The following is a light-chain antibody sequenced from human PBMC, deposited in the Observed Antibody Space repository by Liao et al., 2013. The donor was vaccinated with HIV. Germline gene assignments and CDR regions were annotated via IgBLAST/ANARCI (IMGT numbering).Light chain of an antibody. CDR2: YDS. J-gene: IGLJ1*01. CDR3: QVWDSNSDHPYV. Sequence: SFVLTQPPSVSVAPGKTARITCGGNNIGSKSVHWYQQKPGQAPVVIIYYDSDRPSGIPERLSGSNSGSTATLTISRVEAGDEADYYCQVWDSNSDHPYVFGTGTKVTVL. V-gene: IGLV3-21*04. CDR1: NIGSKS.